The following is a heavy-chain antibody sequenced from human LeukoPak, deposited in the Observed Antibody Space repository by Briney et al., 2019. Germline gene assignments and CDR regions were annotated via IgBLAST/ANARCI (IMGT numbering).Heavy chain of an antibody. CDR1: GFTFSSYA. CDR2: IGASGYRT. V-gene: IGHV3-23*01. CDR3: VRGAASDYYYYVGV. D-gene: IGHD6-25*01. J-gene: IGHJ6*03. Sequence: PGGSLRLSCAASGFTFSSYAMGWVRQSPGKGLEWVSAIGASGYRTFYADSVKGRFTISRDNSKNTVYLQMNSLRAADTALYYCVRGAASDYYYYVGVWGRGTTVTASS.